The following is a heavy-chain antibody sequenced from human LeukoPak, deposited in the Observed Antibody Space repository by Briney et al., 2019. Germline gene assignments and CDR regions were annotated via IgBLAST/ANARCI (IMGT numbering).Heavy chain of an antibody. CDR1: GGSFSGYY. J-gene: IGHJ5*02. V-gene: IGHV4-4*07. CDR2: IYTSGST. Sequence: SETLSLTCAVYGGSFSGYYWSWIRQPAGKGLEWIGRIYTSGSTNYNPSLKSRVTMSVDTSKTQFSLRLSSVTAADTAVYYCARDTDRRSSPGSWFDPWGQGTLVTVSS. CDR3: ARDTDRRSSPGSWFDP. D-gene: IGHD2-15*01.